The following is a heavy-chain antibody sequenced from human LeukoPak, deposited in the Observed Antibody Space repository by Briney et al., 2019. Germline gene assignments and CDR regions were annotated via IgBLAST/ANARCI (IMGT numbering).Heavy chain of an antibody. V-gene: IGHV3-30*04. CDR3: ASDDYGGFDI. J-gene: IGHJ3*02. CDR2: ISYDGSNE. CDR1: GFTFSSYV. Sequence: PGGSLRLPCAASGFTFSSYVMHWVRQAPGKGLEWVAIISYDGSNEYYADSVKGRFTISRDNAKNSLYLQMNSLGAEDTAVYYCASDDYGGFDIWGQGTMVTVSS. D-gene: IGHD4-23*01.